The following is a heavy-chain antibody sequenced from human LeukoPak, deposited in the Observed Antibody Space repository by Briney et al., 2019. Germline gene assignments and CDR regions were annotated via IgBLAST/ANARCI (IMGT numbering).Heavy chain of an antibody. V-gene: IGHV3-30*18. CDR1: GFTFSSYG. D-gene: IGHD2-2*01. J-gene: IGHJ6*03. CDR2: ISYDGSNK. CDR3: AKGGYCSSTSCYSYYYYMDV. Sequence: GGSLRLSCAASGFTFSSYGMHWVRQAPGKGLEWVAVISYDGSNKYYADSVKGRFTISRDNSKNTLYLQMNSLRAEDTAVYYCAKGGYCSSTSCYSYYYYMDVWGKGTTVTVSS.